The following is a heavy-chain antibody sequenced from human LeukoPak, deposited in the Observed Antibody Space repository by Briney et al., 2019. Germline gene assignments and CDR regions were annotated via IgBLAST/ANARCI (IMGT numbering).Heavy chain of an antibody. CDR2: IYYSGSA. CDR1: GGSFSSGGYS. V-gene: IGHV4-30-4*07. CDR3: ARSTVRPQYGILDS. J-gene: IGHJ4*02. Sequence: TLSLTCAVSGGSFSSGGYSWTWIRQPPGKGLEWIGYIYYSGSAYYNLSLQSRVSISVDTSKNQFSLKLSSVTAADTALYYCARSTVRPQYGILDSWGQGTLVTVSS. D-gene: IGHD3-10*01.